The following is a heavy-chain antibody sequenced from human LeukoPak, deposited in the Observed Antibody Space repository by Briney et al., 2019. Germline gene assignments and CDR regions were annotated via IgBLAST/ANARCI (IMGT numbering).Heavy chain of an antibody. D-gene: IGHD3-10*01. J-gene: IGHJ5*02. CDR3: AGGYGSGTYSA. V-gene: IGHV4-4*07. CDR2: TSTTVGT. CDR1: GASISSYY. Sequence: VRPSETLSLTCTVSGASISSYYWSWIRQPAGKGLEWLGRTSTTVGTYYSPSLKSRVTMSIDTSKNQFSLRLTSMTAGDTAVYFCAGGYGSGTYSAWGQGTLVTVSS.